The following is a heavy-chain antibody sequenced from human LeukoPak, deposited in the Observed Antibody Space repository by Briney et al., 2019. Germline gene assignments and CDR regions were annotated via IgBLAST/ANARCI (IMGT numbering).Heavy chain of an antibody. J-gene: IGHJ4*02. CDR1: GFTFSSYS. V-gene: IGHV3-21*01. D-gene: IGHD2-21*02. CDR2: ISSSSSYI. CDR3: ARGQGVTHLRDVDY. Sequence: GGSLRLSCAASGFTFSSYSMNWVRQAPGKGLEWVSSISSSSSYIYYADSVKGRFTISRDNAKNSLYLQMNSLRAEDTAVYYCARGQGVTHLRDVDYWGQGTLVTVSS.